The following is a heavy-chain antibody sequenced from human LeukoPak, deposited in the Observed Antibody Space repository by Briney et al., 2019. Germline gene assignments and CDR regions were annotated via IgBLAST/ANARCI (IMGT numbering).Heavy chain of an antibody. J-gene: IGHJ6*03. CDR1: GGSISVYH. CDR3: ARVNSYYYMDV. V-gene: IGHV4-59*08. CDR2: LYDTGMT. Sequence: SETLSLTCTVSGGSISVYHWSWIRQPPGKGLEWIGYLYDTGMTNYSPSLKSRVTISVDTSNNQISLKLSSVTAADTAVYYCARVNSYYYMDVWGKGTTVTVSS.